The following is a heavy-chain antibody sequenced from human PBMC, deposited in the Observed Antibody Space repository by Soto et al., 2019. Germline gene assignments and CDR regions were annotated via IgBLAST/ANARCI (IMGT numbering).Heavy chain of an antibody. CDR2: ISSSSSTI. CDR3: ARVPEGMVGPHNLLAP. Sequence: PGGSLRLSCAASGFTFSSYSMNWVRQAPGKGLEWVSDISSSSSTIYYADSVKGRFTISRDNAKNSLYLQMDSLRAEDTAVYYCARVPEGMVGPHNLLAPSGQGTLLIVSS. V-gene: IGHV3-48*01. J-gene: IGHJ5*02. D-gene: IGHD3-10*01. CDR1: GFTFSSYS.